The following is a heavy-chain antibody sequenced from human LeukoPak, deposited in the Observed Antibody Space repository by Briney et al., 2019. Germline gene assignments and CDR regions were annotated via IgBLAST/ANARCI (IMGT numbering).Heavy chain of an antibody. CDR3: ASDLRDYPYNWFDP. CDR2: IYTSGGT. V-gene: IGHV4-4*07. CDR1: GGSISSYY. Sequence: SETLSLTCTVSGGSISSYYWSWIRQPAGKGLEWIGRIYTSGGTIYNPSLKSRVTMSVDTSKNQFSLKLSSVTAADTALYYCASDLRDYPYNWFDPWGQGILVTVSS. D-gene: IGHD3-16*01. J-gene: IGHJ5*02.